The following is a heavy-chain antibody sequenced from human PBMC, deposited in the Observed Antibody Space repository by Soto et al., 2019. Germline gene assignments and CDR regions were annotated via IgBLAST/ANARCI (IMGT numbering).Heavy chain of an antibody. J-gene: IGHJ4*02. CDR1: GGSISSSSYY. D-gene: IGHD3-22*01. CDR2: IYYSGST. CDR3: ARSTDYYDSSGYYYHDY. Sequence: QLQLQESGPGLVKPSETLSLTCTVSGGSISSSSYYWGWIRQPPGQGLVGFGSIYYSGSTYYNPSLKSRVTISVDTSKNQFSLKLSSVTAADTAVYYCARSTDYYDSSGYYYHDYWGQGPLVTVSS. V-gene: IGHV4-39*01.